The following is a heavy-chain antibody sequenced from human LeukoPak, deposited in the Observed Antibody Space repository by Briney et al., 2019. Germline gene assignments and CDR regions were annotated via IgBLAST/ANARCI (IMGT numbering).Heavy chain of an antibody. CDR1: GGSFSGYY. Sequence: PSETLSLTCAVYGGSFSGYYWSWIRQPPGKGLEWIGEINHSGSTNYNPSLKSRVTISVDTSKNQFSLKLSSVTAADTAVYYCARGLRGYYYGSGSPPYYFDYWGQGTLVTVSS. J-gene: IGHJ4*02. D-gene: IGHD3-10*01. V-gene: IGHV4-34*01. CDR3: ARGLRGYYYGSGSPPYYFDY. CDR2: INHSGST.